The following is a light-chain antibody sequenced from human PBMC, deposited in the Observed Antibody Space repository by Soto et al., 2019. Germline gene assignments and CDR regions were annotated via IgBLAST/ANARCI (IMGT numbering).Light chain of an antibody. CDR2: EVT. Sequence: QSALTQPASVSGSPGQSIIISCSGTSSDVGGYNLVSWYQQHPGKAPKLLIYEVTNRPSGISNRFSGSKSGNTASLTISGLQADDEADYYCISYTTTSTDVFGTGTKVTVL. J-gene: IGLJ1*01. CDR1: SSDVGGYNL. CDR3: ISYTTTSTDV. V-gene: IGLV2-14*01.